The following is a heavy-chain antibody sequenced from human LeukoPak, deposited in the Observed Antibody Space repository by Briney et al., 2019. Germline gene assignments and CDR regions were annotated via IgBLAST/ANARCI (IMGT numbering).Heavy chain of an antibody. J-gene: IGHJ4*02. CDR1: GGSISSGDYY. CDR2: IYYSGST. CDR3: ARSDKPGYSSSWYFDY. Sequence: SETLSLTCTVSGGSISSGDYYWSWIRQPPGKGLEWIGYIYYSGSTYYNPSLKSRVTISVDTSKNQFSLKLSSVTAADTAVYYCARSDKPGYSSSWYFDYWGQGTLVTVSS. V-gene: IGHV4-30-4*02. D-gene: IGHD6-13*01.